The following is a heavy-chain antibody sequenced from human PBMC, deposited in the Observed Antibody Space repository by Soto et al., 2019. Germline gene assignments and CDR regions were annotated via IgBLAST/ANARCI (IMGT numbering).Heavy chain of an antibody. D-gene: IGHD5-12*01. J-gene: IGHJ4*02. Sequence: PSETLSLTCTVSGGSISSSDYYWAWLRQPPGEGLEWIGSIYYTGSAYYNPPLKSRFTISVDTSNNRVSLRMTSVTAAETAVYYCSIHYSGRGYPGHIDYCAQGTLVTVSA. CDR2: IYYTGSA. CDR1: GGSISSSDYY. V-gene: IGHV4-39*01. CDR3: SIHYSGRGYPGHIDY.